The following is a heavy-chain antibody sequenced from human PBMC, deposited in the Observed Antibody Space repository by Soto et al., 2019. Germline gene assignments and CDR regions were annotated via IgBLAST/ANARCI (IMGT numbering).Heavy chain of an antibody. V-gene: IGHV4-31*03. J-gene: IGHJ4*02. Sequence: SETLSLTCTVSGGSISSGGYYWSWIRQHPGKGLEWIGYIYYSGSTYYNPSLKSRVTISVDTSKNQFSLKLSSVTAADTAVYYCATPRLGELSFTYWGQGTLVTVSS. CDR2: IYYSGST. CDR3: ATPRLGELSFTY. D-gene: IGHD3-16*02. CDR1: GGSISSGGYY.